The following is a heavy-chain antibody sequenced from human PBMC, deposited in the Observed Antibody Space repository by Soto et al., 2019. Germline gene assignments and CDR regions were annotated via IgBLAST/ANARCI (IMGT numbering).Heavy chain of an antibody. V-gene: IGHV1-18*01. CDR1: GYTFTSYG. CDR3: ARSGTAAAVGDY. CDR2: ISPFIGTT. Sequence: ASVKVSCKASGYTFTSYGISWVRQAPGQGLEWMGWISPFIGTTNYAQKLQGRVTMTADKSTSTAYMELSSLRSEDTAVYYCARSGTAAAVGDYWGQGTLVTVSS. J-gene: IGHJ4*02. D-gene: IGHD6-13*01.